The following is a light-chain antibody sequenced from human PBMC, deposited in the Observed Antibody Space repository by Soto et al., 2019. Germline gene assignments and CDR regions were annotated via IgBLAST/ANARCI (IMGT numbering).Light chain of an antibody. Sequence: EVVMTHSPATLSVSPGERATLSFRASESVSSKLAWYQQTPVQAPRLLIYGASTRATGIPARFSGSGSGTEFTLTISSLQYEDFAVYYCQQYNNWHPWTFGQGTKVDIK. CDR3: QQYNNWHPWT. CDR2: GAS. CDR1: ESVSSK. J-gene: IGKJ1*01. V-gene: IGKV3-15*01.